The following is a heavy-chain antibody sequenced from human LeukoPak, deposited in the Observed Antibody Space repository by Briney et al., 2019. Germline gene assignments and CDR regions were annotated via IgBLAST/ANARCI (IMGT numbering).Heavy chain of an antibody. V-gene: IGHV3-74*01. D-gene: IGHD3-22*01. CDR2: INSDGSST. Sequence: GGSLRLSCAASGFTFSSHLMHWVRQAPGKGLVWVSRINSDGSSTSYADSVKGRFTISRDNAKNTLYLQMYSLRAEDTAVYYCARWGYYYDSSGYYPDYWGQGTLVTVSS. CDR3: ARWGYYYDSSGYYPDY. CDR1: GFTFSSHL. J-gene: IGHJ4*02.